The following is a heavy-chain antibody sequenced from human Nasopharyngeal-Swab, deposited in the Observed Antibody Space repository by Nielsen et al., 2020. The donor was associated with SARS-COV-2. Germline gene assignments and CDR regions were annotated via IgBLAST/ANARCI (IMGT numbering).Heavy chain of an antibody. J-gene: IGHJ6*03. CDR1: GYSFTSYW. CDR3: ARQGAVAGYYYYYMDV. V-gene: IGHV5-51*01. D-gene: IGHD6-19*01. Sequence: GGSLRLSCKGSGYSFTSYWIGWVRQMPGKGLEWMGIIYPGDSDTRYSPSFQGQVTISADKSISTAYLQWSSLKASDTAMYDCARQGAVAGYYYYYMDVWGKGTTVTVSS. CDR2: IYPGDSDT.